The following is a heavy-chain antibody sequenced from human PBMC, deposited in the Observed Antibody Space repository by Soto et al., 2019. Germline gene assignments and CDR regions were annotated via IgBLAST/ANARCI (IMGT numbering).Heavy chain of an antibody. CDR1: GDALRDYY. Sequence: QVQLQQWGAGLLKPSQTLSLTCAVYGDALRDYYWSWVRQPPGKWLEWVGEIHPFVTTHYNPSLSSRVRISLDRSKNQFSLQLSSVYAAGTAMFYCSRGIDQYNFGWWGQGTLVTVYS. J-gene: IGHJ4*02. CDR2: IHPFVTT. CDR3: SRGIDQYNFGW. V-gene: IGHV4-34*01. D-gene: IGHD6-19*01.